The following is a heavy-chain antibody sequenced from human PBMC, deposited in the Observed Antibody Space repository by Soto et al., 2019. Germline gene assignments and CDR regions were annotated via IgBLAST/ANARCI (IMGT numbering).Heavy chain of an antibody. Sequence: ASGKVCCKASGYTFTSYAMHWLRESPGQRLEWMGWINAGNGNTKYSQKFQGRVTITRDTSASTAYMELSSLRSEDTAVYYCARVRGGYYYYGMDVWGQGTTVTVSS. CDR3: ARVRGGYYYYGMDV. D-gene: IGHD3-16*01. CDR2: INAGNGNT. V-gene: IGHV1-3*01. CDR1: GYTFTSYA. J-gene: IGHJ6*02.